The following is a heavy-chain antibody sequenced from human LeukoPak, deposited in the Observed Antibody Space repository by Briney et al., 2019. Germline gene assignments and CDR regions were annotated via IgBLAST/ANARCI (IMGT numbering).Heavy chain of an antibody. J-gene: IGHJ4*02. D-gene: IGHD3-10*01. CDR1: GGSISSHY. Sequence: SETLSLTCTVSGGSISSHYWSWIRQPPGKTLEWIGYIYYSGSTNYNPSLRSRVTISVDSSKNQFSLKLSSVTAVDTAVYYCARGSGQWGFDSWGQGTLVTVSS. V-gene: IGHV4-59*11. CDR3: ARGSGQWGFDS. CDR2: IYYSGST.